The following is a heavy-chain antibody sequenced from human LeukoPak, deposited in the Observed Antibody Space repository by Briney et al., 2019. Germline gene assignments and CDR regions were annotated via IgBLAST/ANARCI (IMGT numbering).Heavy chain of an antibody. CDR1: GLTGSLNY. J-gene: IGHJ6*02. CDR2: IYNGDWT. CDR3: ASDSFGSENYYNGSPYYYGMDV. Sequence: TGRSLTPSCALSGLTGSLNYMTCVRQAPRKGPEWDSVIYNGDWTNYADSVEGRFTGSRDNAKIMLYLQMNSLRAEDTAVYYCASDSFGSENYYNGSPYYYGMDVWGQGTTVTVSS. V-gene: IGHV3-53*01. D-gene: IGHD3-10*01.